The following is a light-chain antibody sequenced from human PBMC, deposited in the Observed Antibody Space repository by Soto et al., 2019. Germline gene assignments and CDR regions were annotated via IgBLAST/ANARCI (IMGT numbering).Light chain of an antibody. CDR3: GTWDSSLSAGL. J-gene: IGLJ3*02. CDR2: ENN. CDR1: SSNIGNNY. V-gene: IGLV1-51*02. Sequence: QSVLTQPPSVSAAPGQKVTISCSGSSSNIGNNYVSWYQQLPGTAPKLLIYENNKRPSGIPDRFSGSKSGTSATLGITGLQTGDEAVYYCGTWDSSLSAGLFGGGTKVTVL.